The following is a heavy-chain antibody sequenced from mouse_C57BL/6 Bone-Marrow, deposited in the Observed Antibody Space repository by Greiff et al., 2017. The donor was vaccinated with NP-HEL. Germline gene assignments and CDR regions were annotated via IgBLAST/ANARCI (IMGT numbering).Heavy chain of an antibody. CDR1: GFTFSSYA. Sequence: DVKLQESGGGLVKPGGSLKLSCAASGFTFSSYAMSWVRQTPEKRLEWVATISDGGSYTYYPDNVKGRFTISRDNAKNNLYLQMSHLKSEDTAMYYCARDTDGYYGEDYWGQGTSVTVSS. CDR2: ISDGGSYT. D-gene: IGHD2-3*01. CDR3: ARDTDGYYGEDY. J-gene: IGHJ4*01. V-gene: IGHV5-4*01.